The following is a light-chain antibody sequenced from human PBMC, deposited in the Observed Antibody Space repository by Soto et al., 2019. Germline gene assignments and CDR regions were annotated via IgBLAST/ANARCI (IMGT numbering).Light chain of an antibody. Sequence: EIVFTQSPGTLSLSPGERATLSCRASQSVSSSYLAWYQQKPGQAPRLLIYGASSRATGIPDRFSGSGSGTDVTLTISRLEPEDLAVYYCQHYGSLVLTFGGGTKVDIK. CDR1: QSVSSSY. V-gene: IGKV3-20*01. CDR3: QHYGSLVLT. J-gene: IGKJ4*01. CDR2: GAS.